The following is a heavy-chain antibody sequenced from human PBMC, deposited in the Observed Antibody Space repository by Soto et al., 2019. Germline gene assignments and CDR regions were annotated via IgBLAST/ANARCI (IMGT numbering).Heavy chain of an antibody. D-gene: IGHD6-19*01. CDR3: AKLFAQWLVDY. Sequence: GGPLRLSGARSGLTLSSYAMSWVRQARGKGLEWVSTITGSGGTTYYADSVKGRFTISRDNSKNTLFLQMNSLRAEDTAVYYCAKLFAQWLVDYWRQGTLVTVSS. CDR2: ITGSGGTT. J-gene: IGHJ4*02. V-gene: IGHV3-23*01. CDR1: GLTLSSYA.